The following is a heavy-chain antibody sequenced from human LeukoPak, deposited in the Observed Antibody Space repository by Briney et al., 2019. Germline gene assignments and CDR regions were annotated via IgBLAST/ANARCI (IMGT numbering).Heavy chain of an antibody. V-gene: IGHV4-30-4*01. CDR2: IYYSGSS. CDR3: ASVPQFPSFIVVVPAANAFDI. CDR1: RGSLSSGDYY. Sequence: SQTLSLTCTVSRGSLSSGDYYWRWISQAPGRGLEWIGYIYYSGSSYYNPSLKSRVTIPVATSKNQFSLKLSYVTAADTAVYHSASVPQFPSFIVVVPAANAFDILGQGTMVTVCS. J-gene: IGHJ3*02. D-gene: IGHD2-2*01.